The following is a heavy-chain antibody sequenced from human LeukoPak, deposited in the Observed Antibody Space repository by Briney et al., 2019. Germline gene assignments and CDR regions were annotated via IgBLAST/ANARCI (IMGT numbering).Heavy chain of an antibody. V-gene: IGHV1-2*02. CDR3: ARDWHNYDILTGYLRPFDY. Sequence: ASVKVSCKASGYTFTGYYMHWVRQAPGQGLEWMGWINPNSGGTNYAQKFQGRVTMTRDTSISTAYMELSRLRSDDTAVYYCARDWHNYDILTGYLRPFDYWGQGTLVTVSS. J-gene: IGHJ4*02. CDR1: GYTFTGYY. CDR2: INPNSGGT. D-gene: IGHD3-9*01.